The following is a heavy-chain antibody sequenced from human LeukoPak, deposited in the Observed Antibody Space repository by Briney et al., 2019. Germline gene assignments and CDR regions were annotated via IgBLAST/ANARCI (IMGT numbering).Heavy chain of an antibody. CDR1: GGSISSYF. Sequence: SETLSLTCTVSGGSISSYFWTWIRQPAGRGLEWIGHIYSSGSFKYNPSLKSRVTMSIDTSKNQLSLKLNSVTAVDTAVYYCARSGGSSSGSLGLWYSDIWGQGTMVTVSS. V-gene: IGHV4-4*07. D-gene: IGHD6-19*01. CDR2: IYSSGSF. J-gene: IGHJ3*02. CDR3: ARSGGSSSGSLGLWYSDI.